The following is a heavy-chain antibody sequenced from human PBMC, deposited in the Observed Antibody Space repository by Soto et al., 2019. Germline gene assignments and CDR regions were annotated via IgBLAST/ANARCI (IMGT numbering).Heavy chain of an antibody. CDR2: IIPIFGTA. V-gene: IGHV1-69*13. CDR1: GGTFSSYA. Sequence: SVKVSCKASGGTFSSYAISWVRQAPGQGLEWMGGIIPIFGTANYAQKFQGRVTITADESTSTAYMELSSLRSEDTAVYYCARRGSSGRYGMDVWGQGPTVTVSS. J-gene: IGHJ6*02. D-gene: IGHD6-25*01. CDR3: ARRGSSGRYGMDV.